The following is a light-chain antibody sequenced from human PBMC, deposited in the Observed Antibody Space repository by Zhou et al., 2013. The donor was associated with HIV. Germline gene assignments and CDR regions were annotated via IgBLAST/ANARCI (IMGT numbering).Light chain of an antibody. CDR1: QGIRND. CDR2: SAS. V-gene: IGKV1-17*01. CDR3: QRCDDYSPWT. Sequence: DIQMTQSPSSLSASVGDRVTITCRASQGIRNDLGWYQQKPGKAPKRLIYSASSLQSGVPSRFSGSGSGTEFTLTISSLQPDDFATYYCQRCDDYSPWTFGQGTKVEIK. J-gene: IGKJ1*01.